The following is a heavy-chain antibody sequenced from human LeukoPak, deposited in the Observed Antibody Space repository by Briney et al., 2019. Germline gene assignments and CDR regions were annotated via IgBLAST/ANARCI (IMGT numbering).Heavy chain of an antibody. J-gene: IGHJ4*02. D-gene: IGHD3-22*01. Sequence: GGSLRLSCEASGFTFTTYSMTWVRQAPGKGLEWVSIISSGSSAIFSADALKGRFTISRDDAKNTLYLQMNSLRAEDTAVYYCARQNPHYYDDLDYWGQGTLVTVSS. V-gene: IGHV3-21*04. CDR1: GFTFTTYS. CDR2: ISSGSSAI. CDR3: ARQNPHYYDDLDY.